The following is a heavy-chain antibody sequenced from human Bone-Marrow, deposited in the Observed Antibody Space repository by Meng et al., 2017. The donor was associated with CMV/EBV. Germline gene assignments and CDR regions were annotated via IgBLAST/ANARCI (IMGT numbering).Heavy chain of an antibody. CDR3: ARDRYDFWSGYYKGWFDP. D-gene: IGHD3-3*01. Sequence: ISGSSYDCGWIRQPPGKGLEGIGSIYYSWSTYNNPSLKSRVTISVDTSKNQFSLKLSSVTAADTAVYYCARDRYDFWSGYYKGWFDPWGQGTLVTVSS. CDR2: IYYSWST. V-gene: IGHV4-39*07. CDR1: ISGSSYD. J-gene: IGHJ5*02.